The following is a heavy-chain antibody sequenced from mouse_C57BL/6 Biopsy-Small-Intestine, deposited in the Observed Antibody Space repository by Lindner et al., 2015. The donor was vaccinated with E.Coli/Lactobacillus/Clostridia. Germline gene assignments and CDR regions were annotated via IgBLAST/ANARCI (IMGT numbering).Heavy chain of an antibody. CDR1: GYAFSSSW. V-gene: IGHV1-82*01. J-gene: IGHJ4*01. CDR3: AIWLDYAMDY. Sequence: VQLQESGPELVKPGASVKISCKAPGYAFSSSWMNWVKQRPGKGLEWIGRIYPGDGDTNYNGKFKGKATLTADKSSSTAYMQLSSLTSEDSAVYFCAIWLDYAMDYWGQGTSVTVSS. CDR2: IYPGDGDT. D-gene: IGHD2-2*01.